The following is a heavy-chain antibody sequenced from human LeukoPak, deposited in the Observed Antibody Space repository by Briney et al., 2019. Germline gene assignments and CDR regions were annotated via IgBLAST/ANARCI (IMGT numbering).Heavy chain of an antibody. CDR1: GGSISSGDYY. J-gene: IGHJ5*02. CDR2: MYYSGST. V-gene: IGHV4-30-4*01. Sequence: SETLSLTCTVSGGSISSGDYYWSWFRQPPGKGLEWLAYMYYSGSTYYNPSLKSRVTMSADTSKNQLSLKLSSVTAADTAVYYCARPYYYDSRIDPWGQGSLVTVSS. D-gene: IGHD3-22*01. CDR3: ARPYYYDSRIDP.